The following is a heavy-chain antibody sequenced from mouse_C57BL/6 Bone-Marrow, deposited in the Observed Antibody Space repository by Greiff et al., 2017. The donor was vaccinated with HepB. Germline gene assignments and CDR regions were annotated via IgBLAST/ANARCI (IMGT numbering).Heavy chain of an antibody. D-gene: IGHD2-4*01. V-gene: IGHV1-82*01. Sequence: QVQLKESGPELVKPGASVKISCKASGYAFSSSWMNWVKQRPGKGLEWIGRIYPGDGDTNYNGKFKGKATLTADKSSSTAYMQLSSLTSEDSAVYFCASRDYDGGAWFAYWGQGTLVTVSA. CDR3: ASRDYDGGAWFAY. CDR1: GYAFSSSW. J-gene: IGHJ3*01. CDR2: IYPGDGDT.